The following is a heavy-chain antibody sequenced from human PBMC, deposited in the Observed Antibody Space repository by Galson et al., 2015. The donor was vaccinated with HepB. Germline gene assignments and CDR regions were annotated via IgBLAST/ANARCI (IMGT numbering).Heavy chain of an antibody. D-gene: IGHD6-19*01. CDR3: ARDEGSGWHYYYYGMDV. Sequence: SLRLSCAASRFTFSSYSMNWVRQAPGKGLEWVSSISSSSSYIYYADSVKGRFTISRDNAKNSLYLQMNSLRAEDTAVYYCARDEGSGWHYYYYGMDVWGQGTTVTVSS. J-gene: IGHJ6*02. V-gene: IGHV3-21*01. CDR1: RFTFSSYS. CDR2: ISSSSSYI.